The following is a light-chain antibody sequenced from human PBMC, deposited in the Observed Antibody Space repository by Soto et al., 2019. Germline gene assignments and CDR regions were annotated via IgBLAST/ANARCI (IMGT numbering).Light chain of an antibody. CDR2: SNN. V-gene: IGLV1-44*01. J-gene: IGLJ2*01. CDR1: SSNIGSNT. Sequence: QSVLTQPPSASGTPGQRVTISCSGSSSNIGSNTVNWYQQLPGTAPKLLIYSNNQRPSGVPDRFSGSKSGTSASLAISGLPSEDEADYYCAAWDDSLNGPVVFGGGTKVTVL. CDR3: AAWDDSLNGPVV.